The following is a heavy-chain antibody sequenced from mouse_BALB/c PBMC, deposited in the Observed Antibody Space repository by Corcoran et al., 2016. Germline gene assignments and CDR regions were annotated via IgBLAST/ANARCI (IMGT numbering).Heavy chain of an antibody. Sequence: EVQLQQSGPELVKPGASVKISCKASGYTFTDYNMHWVKQSHGKSLEGIGYIYPYNGGTGYNQKFKSKATLTVDNSSSTAYMELRSLTSEDSAVYDCARNYGSSPFAYWGQGTLVTVSA. CDR2: IYPYNGGT. J-gene: IGHJ3*01. D-gene: IGHD1-1*01. CDR3: ARNYGSSPFAY. V-gene: IGHV1S29*02. CDR1: GYTFTDYN.